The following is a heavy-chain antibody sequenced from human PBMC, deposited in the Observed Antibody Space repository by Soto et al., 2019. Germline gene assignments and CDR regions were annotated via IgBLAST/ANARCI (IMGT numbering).Heavy chain of an antibody. Sequence: ASVKVSCKAPGYTFTSYAMQWVRQAPGQRLEWMGWINTGNGNTKYSQKFQGRVTITRDTSASTAYMELSSLRSEDTAVYYCARAPRGPGIADSWGQGTLVTVSS. CDR2: INTGNGNT. J-gene: IGHJ5*02. D-gene: IGHD6-13*01. V-gene: IGHV1-3*04. CDR1: GYTFTSYA. CDR3: ARAPRGPGIADS.